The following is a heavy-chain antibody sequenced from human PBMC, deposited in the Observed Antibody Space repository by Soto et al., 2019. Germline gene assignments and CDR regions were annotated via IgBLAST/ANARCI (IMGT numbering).Heavy chain of an antibody. Sequence: PGGSLRLSCAASGFTFSSYWMSWVRQAPGKGLEWLANIKQDGSEKYYVDSVKGRFTISRDNAKNSLYLQMSSLRAEDTAVYYCARQLRSHETCFDYWGQGTLVTVSS. J-gene: IGHJ4*02. CDR3: ARQLRSHETCFDY. D-gene: IGHD3-3*01. CDR2: IKQDGSEK. V-gene: IGHV3-7*01. CDR1: GFTFSSYW.